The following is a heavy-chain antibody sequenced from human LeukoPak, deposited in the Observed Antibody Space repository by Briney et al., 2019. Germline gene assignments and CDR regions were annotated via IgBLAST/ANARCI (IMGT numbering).Heavy chain of an antibody. J-gene: IGHJ2*01. CDR3: AKQGYYDFWSGLYWYFDL. V-gene: IGHV4-39*01. D-gene: IGHD3-3*01. Sequence: SETLSLTCTVSGGSISSSSYYWGWIRQPPGKGLEWIGSIYYSGSTYYNPSLKSRVTISVDTSKNQFSLKLSSVTAADTAVYYCAKQGYYDFWSGLYWYFDLWGRGTLATVSS. CDR1: GGSISSSSYY. CDR2: IYYSGST.